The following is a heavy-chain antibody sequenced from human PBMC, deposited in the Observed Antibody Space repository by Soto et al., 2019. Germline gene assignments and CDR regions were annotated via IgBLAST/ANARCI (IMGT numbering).Heavy chain of an antibody. CDR2: ISYDGGNK. J-gene: IGHJ4*02. D-gene: IGHD3-10*01. CDR3: TKGLWFGESPDY. CDR1: GFTFSSYG. Sequence: QVQLVESGGGVVQPGRSLRLSCAASGFTFSSYGMHWVRQAPGTGLEWVAAISYDGGNKYYADSVKGRFTISRDNSKNTLYLQMNSLRAEDTAVYYCTKGLWFGESPDYWGQGTLVTVSS. V-gene: IGHV3-30*18.